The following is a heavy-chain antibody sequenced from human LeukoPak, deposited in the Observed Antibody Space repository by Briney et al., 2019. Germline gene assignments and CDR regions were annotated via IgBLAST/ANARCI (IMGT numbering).Heavy chain of an antibody. D-gene: IGHD5-18*01. Sequence: GGSLRLSCAASGFTFSSYAMSWVRQAPGKGLEWVAVISYDGSNKYYADSVKGRFTISRDNSKNTLYLQMNSLRAEDTAVYYCAKDYSTGYSYERDYFDYWGQGTLVTVSS. CDR1: GFTFSSYA. CDR3: AKDYSTGYSYERDYFDY. J-gene: IGHJ4*02. CDR2: ISYDGSNK. V-gene: IGHV3-30*18.